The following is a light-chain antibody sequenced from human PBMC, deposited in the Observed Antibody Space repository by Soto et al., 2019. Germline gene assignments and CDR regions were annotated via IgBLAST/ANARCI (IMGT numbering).Light chain of an antibody. CDR3: QQANSFPIT. J-gene: IGKJ5*01. CDR2: AAS. V-gene: IGKV1D-12*01. CDR1: QDISSW. Sequence: DIQMTQSPSSVSASVGDRVTTTCRASQDISSWLAWYQQKPGKAPKLLIYAASSLQSGVPSRFSGSGSGTDFALTISSLQPEDFATYYCQQANSFPITFGQGTRLEIK.